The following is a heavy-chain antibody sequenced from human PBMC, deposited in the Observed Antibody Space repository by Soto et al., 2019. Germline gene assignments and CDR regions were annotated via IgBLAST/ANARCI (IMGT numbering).Heavy chain of an antibody. J-gene: IGHJ4*02. D-gene: IGHD3-22*01. V-gene: IGHV4-4*02. CDR3: SXXSXXSSGATDY. Sequence: QVQLQESGPGLVKPSGTLSLTCTVSGDSISSIKWWSWFRQPPGKGLEWIGEIYHSGSTNYNPSRDSLKSRVTRSVDNSKNQFSLEVRAVTAADTAVYYCSXXSXXSSGATDYWGQGILVTVSS. CDR1: GDSISSIKW. CDR2: IYHSGST.